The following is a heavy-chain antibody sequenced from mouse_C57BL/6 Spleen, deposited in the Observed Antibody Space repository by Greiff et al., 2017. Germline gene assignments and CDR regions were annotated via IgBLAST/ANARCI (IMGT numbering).Heavy chain of an antibody. D-gene: IGHD2-1*01. Sequence: EVQGVESGGDLVKPGGSLKLSCSASGFPFSSYGMSWVRQTPDKRLEWVATISSGGSYTYYPDSVKGRFTISRDNAKNTLYLQMSSLKSEDTAMYYCARHDGNGWYFDVWGTGTTVTVSS. CDR2: ISSGGSYT. V-gene: IGHV5-6*01. J-gene: IGHJ1*03. CDR1: GFPFSSYG. CDR3: ARHDGNGWYFDV.